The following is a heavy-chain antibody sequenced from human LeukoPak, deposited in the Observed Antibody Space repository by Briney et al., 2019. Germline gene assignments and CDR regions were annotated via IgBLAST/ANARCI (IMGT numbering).Heavy chain of an antibody. CDR3: ARRESGPINWFDP. J-gene: IGHJ5*02. CDR2: IYYSGST. CDR1: GGSISSSSYY. D-gene: IGHD3-10*01. V-gene: IGHV4-39*01. Sequence: PSETLSLTCTVSGGSISSSSYYWGWIRQPPGKGLEWIGSIYYSGSTYYNPSLKSRVTISVDTSKNQFSLKPSSVTAADTAVYYCARRESGPINWFDPWGQGTLVTVSS.